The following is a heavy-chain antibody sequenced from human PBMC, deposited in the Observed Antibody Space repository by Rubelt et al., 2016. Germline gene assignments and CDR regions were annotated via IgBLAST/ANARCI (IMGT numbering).Heavy chain of an antibody. J-gene: IGHJ3*02. CDR3: AKAEGGWDTDAFDM. Sequence: GSGGGLVQPGGSLRLSCAASGFIFSSHGMHWVRQAPGKGLEWVSEISGTSGITYYADSVKGRFTISRDNSKNTLYLQVNSLRAEDTAVYFCAKAEGGWDTDAFDMWGQGTMVTVSS. V-gene: IGHV3-23*01. CDR1: GFIFSSHG. CDR2: ISGTSGIT. D-gene: IGHD6-19*01.